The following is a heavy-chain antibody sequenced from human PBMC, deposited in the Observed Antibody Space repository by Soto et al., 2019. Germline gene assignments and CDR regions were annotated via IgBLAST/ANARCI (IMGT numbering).Heavy chain of an antibody. J-gene: IGHJ4*02. D-gene: IGHD3-10*01. CDR3: ARERYGSGSPFDS. Sequence: QVQLQESGPGLVKPSGTLSLTCTVSGGSIFSSSWWSWVRQPPGKGLEWIGEIYHSGSKNYDPSLKSRVTISVDKSKNRFSLKLTSVTAADTAIYYCARERYGSGSPFDSWGQGTLVTVSS. CDR2: IYHSGSK. CDR1: GGSIFSSSW. V-gene: IGHV4-4*02.